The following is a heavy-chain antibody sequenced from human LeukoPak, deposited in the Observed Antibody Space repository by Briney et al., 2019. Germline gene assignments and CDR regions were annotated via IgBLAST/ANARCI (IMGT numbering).Heavy chain of an antibody. CDR1: GGSFSGYY. V-gene: IGHV4-34*01. D-gene: IGHD3-10*01. J-gene: IGHJ5*02. CDR2: INHSGST. Sequence: PSETLSLTCAVYGGSFSGYYWSWIRQPPGKGLEWIGEINHSGSTNYNPSLKSRDTISVDTSKNQFSLKLSSVTAADTAVYYCARGVAGEMSYGSGRKNWFDPWGQGTLVTVSS. CDR3: ARGVAGEMSYGSGRKNWFDP.